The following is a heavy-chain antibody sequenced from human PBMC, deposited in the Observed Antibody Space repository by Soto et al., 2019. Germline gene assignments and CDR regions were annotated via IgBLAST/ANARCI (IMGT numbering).Heavy chain of an antibody. V-gene: IGHV4-39*07. CDR1: GGSISSNSYY. CDR3: ACRYYYGSGLSDY. CDR2: IYYSGST. D-gene: IGHD3-10*01. Sequence: SETLSLTCTVSGGSISSNSYYWGWIRQPPGKGLEWVGSIYYSGSTYYNPSLKSRVTISVDTSKNQFSLKLSSVTAADTAVYYCACRYYYGSGLSDYWGQGTLVTVSS. J-gene: IGHJ4*02.